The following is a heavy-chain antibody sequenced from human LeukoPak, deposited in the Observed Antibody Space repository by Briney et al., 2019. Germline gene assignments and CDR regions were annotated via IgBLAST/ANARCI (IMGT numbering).Heavy chain of an antibody. V-gene: IGHV4-31*03. J-gene: IGHJ4*02. Sequence: SETLSLTCTVSGGSISGGGYSWTWIRQHPGMGLEWIGCISYSGSTYYNPSLKSRVTISVDTSENQFSLKLSSVTAADTAVYYCASRYGSSWPDYWGQGTLVTVTS. CDR3: ASRYGSSWPDY. CDR2: ISYSGST. CDR1: GGSISGGGYS. D-gene: IGHD6-13*01.